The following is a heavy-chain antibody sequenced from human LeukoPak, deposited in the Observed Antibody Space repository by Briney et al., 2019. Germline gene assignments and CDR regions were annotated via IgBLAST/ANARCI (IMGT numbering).Heavy chain of an antibody. D-gene: IGHD1-26*01. Sequence: GGSLRLSCAASGFTFSSYGMSWVRQAPGKGLEWVSGISWNSGSIGYADSVKGRFTISRDNAKNSLYLQMNSLRAEDTALYYCARGNSGSYSQDWFDPWGQGTLVTVSS. J-gene: IGHJ5*02. CDR2: ISWNSGSI. CDR3: ARGNSGSYSQDWFDP. V-gene: IGHV3-9*01. CDR1: GFTFSSYG.